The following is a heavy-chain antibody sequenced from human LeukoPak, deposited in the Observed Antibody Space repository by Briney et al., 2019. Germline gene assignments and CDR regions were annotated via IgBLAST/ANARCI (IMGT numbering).Heavy chain of an antibody. J-gene: IGHJ5*02. D-gene: IGHD1-14*01. CDR2: SHYSGTT. V-gene: IGHV4-59*08. CDR3: ARLSGTTWRDWFDR. Sequence: SETLSLTCTVSGVSITYYYWSWIRQPPGKGLEWIGYSHYSGTTNYNPSLKSRVTISVDTSKNQFSLRMTSVTAADTAVYYCARLSGTTWRDWFDRWGQGTLVTVSS. CDR1: GVSITYYY.